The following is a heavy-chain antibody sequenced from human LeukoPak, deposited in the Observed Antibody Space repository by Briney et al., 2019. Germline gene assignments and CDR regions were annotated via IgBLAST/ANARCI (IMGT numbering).Heavy chain of an antibody. CDR3: VRDTGSGWDFDY. CDR2: VKGDGVTT. Sequence: GGSLRLSCAASGFTFNAYAILWVRQAPGKGLEWVSLVKGDGVTTDYANSVKGRFTVSRDNSKNSLYLQMSNLRTEDTALYYCVRDTGSGWDFDYWGQGTLVTVSS. D-gene: IGHD6-19*01. V-gene: IGHV3-43*02. CDR1: GFTFNAYA. J-gene: IGHJ4*02.